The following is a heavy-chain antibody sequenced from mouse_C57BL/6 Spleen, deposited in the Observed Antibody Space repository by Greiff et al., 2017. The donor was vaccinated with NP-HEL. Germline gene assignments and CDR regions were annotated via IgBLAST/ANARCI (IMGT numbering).Heavy chain of an antibody. CDR1: GYTFTSYW. CDR2: IYPGSGST. CDR3: ARIRWGYFDV. D-gene: IGHD1-1*02. Sequence: QVQLQQSGAELVKPGASVKMSCEASGYTFTSYWITWVKQRPGQGLEWIGDIYPGSGSTNYNEKFKSKATLTVDTSSSTAYMQLSSLTSEDSAVYYCARIRWGYFDVWGTGTTVTVSS. V-gene: IGHV1-55*01. J-gene: IGHJ1*03.